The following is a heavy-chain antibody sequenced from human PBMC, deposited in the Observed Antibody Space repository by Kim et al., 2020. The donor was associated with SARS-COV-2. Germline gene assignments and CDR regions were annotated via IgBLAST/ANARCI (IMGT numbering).Heavy chain of an antibody. J-gene: IGHJ4*03. CDR1: GFTFSSYA. CDR2: LSDSGRDT. Sequence: GGSLRLSCAASGFTFSSYAMSWVRQAPGKGLEWVSALSDSGRDTFYAPSVKGRFTISRDNSQNTLYLQMNSLRAGDTAVYYCAKGVEGYHCGGGCYPDY. D-gene: IGHD2-21*01. CDR3: AKGVEGYHCGGGCYPDY. V-gene: IGHV3-23*01.